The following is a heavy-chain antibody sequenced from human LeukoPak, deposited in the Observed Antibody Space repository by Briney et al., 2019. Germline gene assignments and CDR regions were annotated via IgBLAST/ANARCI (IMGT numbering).Heavy chain of an antibody. V-gene: IGHV3-21*01. Sequence: PGGSLRLSCAASGFTFSSYSMNWVRQAPGKGLEWVSSISSSSSYIYYADSVKGRFTISRDNSKNTLYLQMNSLRAEDTAVYYCARVVGAATGWFDPWGQGTLVTVSS. J-gene: IGHJ5*02. CDR3: ARVVGAATGWFDP. CDR1: GFTFSSYS. CDR2: ISSSSSYI. D-gene: IGHD2-15*01.